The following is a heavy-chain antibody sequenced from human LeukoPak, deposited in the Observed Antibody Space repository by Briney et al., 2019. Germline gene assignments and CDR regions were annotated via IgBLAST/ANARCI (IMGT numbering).Heavy chain of an antibody. V-gene: IGHV1-18*01. CDR3: ARDHAGGWYHDYYYGMDV. CDR1: GYTFTSYG. J-gene: IGHJ6*02. CDR2: ISAYNGNT. Sequence: ASVKVSCKASGYTFTSYGISWVRQAPGQGLEWMGWISAYNGNTNYAQKLQGRVTMTTDTSTSTAYMELRSLRSDDTAVYYCARDHAGGWYHDYYYGMDVWGQGTTVTGSS. D-gene: IGHD6-19*01.